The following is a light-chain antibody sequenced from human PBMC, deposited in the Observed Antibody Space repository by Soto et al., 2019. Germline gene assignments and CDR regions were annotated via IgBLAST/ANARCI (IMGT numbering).Light chain of an antibody. CDR2: AAS. Sequence: DIQMTQSPSSLSASIGDRVTITCRASQSISSYLNWYQQKPGKAPKLLIYAASSLQSGVPSRFSGSGSGTDFTLTISSLKPEDFATYFCHQSYSIPLTFGQGTKLAIK. J-gene: IGKJ1*01. CDR3: HQSYSIPLT. CDR1: QSISSY. V-gene: IGKV1-39*01.